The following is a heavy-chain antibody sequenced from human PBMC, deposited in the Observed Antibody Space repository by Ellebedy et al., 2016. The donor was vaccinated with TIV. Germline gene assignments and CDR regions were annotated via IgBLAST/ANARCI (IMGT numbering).Heavy chain of an antibody. V-gene: IGHV3-23*01. CDR2: ISNSGEST. Sequence: GESLKISCVASGFTFNSFAMSWVRQAPGKGLEWVSTISNSGESTNNADSGKGRFTISRDNSKNTLYLQMNGLRAEDTAVYYCPKDRNVRARKFDDWGQGTLVTVSS. CDR3: PKDRNVRARKFDD. CDR1: GFTFNSFA. D-gene: IGHD1-26*01. J-gene: IGHJ4*02.